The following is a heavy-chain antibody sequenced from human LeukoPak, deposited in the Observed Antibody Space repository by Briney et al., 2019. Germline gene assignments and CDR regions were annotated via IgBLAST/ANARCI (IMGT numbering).Heavy chain of an antibody. V-gene: IGHV1-2*02. D-gene: IGHD2-21*02. Sequence: GASVKVSCKTSGYTFTGYFIHWVRQAPGQGLEWMGWINPNSGVTSYAQKFQGRVTMTRDTSISTAYMELSSLRSDDTAVYYCARGYCSGDCFTLFDYWGQGTLVTVSS. J-gene: IGHJ4*02. CDR2: INPNSGVT. CDR3: ARGYCSGDCFTLFDY. CDR1: GYTFTGYF.